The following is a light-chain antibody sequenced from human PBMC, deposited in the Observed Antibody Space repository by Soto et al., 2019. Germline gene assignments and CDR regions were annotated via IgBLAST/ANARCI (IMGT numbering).Light chain of an antibody. CDR2: EVN. CDR3: CSYAGSPMWV. V-gene: IGLV2-23*02. J-gene: IGLJ3*02. CDR1: SSDVGSYNR. Sequence: QSVLTQPASVSGSLGQSITISCTGTSSDVGSYNRVSCYQQHPGKVPKVMIYEVNKRPSGVSNRFSGSKSGNTASLTISGLQAEDEADYYCCSYAGSPMWVLGAGTKLTVL.